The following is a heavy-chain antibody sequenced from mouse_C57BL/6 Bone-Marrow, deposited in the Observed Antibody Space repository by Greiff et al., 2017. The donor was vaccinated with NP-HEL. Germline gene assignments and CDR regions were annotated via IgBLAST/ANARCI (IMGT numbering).Heavy chain of an antibody. J-gene: IGHJ3*01. Sequence: EVKLQESGGGLVQPGGSLKLSCAASGFTFSDYYMYWVRQTPEKRLEWVAYISNGGGSTYYPDTVKGRFTISRDNAKNTLYLQMSRLKSEDTAMYYCARHSYDYDGTFAYWGQGTLVTVSA. CDR3: ARHSYDYDGTFAY. CDR1: GFTFSDYY. D-gene: IGHD2-4*01. V-gene: IGHV5-12*01. CDR2: ISNGGGST.